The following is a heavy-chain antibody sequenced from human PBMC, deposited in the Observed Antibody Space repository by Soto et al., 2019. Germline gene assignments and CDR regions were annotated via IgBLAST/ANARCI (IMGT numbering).Heavy chain of an antibody. Sequence: QVQLQESGPGLVKPSETLSLTCTVSGGSISSHYWSWIRQPPGKGLEWIGYIYYSGSSNYNPSLKSRVTISLDSSKNQFSLNLSSVTAADTAVYYCARTISGYYFDYWGQGTLVTVSS. D-gene: IGHD3-22*01. J-gene: IGHJ4*02. V-gene: IGHV4-59*11. CDR3: ARTISGYYFDY. CDR2: IYYSGSS. CDR1: GGSISSHY.